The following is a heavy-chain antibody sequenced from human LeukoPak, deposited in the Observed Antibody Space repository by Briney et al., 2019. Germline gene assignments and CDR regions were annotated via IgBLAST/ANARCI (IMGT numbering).Heavy chain of an antibody. CDR2: INHSGRT. Sequence: PSETLSLTCAVYGGSLSGYYWSWIRQPLGKGLEWIGEINHSGRTNYNTSLESRVTISVDTSKNQFSLKLTSVTAADTAVYYCARARQVGYYFDSWGQGSLVTVSS. V-gene: IGHV4-34*01. CDR3: ARARQVGYYFDS. D-gene: IGHD6-25*01. J-gene: IGHJ4*02. CDR1: GGSLSGYY.